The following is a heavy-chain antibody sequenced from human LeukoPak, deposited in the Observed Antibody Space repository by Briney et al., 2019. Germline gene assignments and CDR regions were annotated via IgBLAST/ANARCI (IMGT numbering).Heavy chain of an antibody. CDR2: INHSGST. CDR1: GGSFSGYY. CDR3: ARETYGGSSERWFDP. D-gene: IGHD4-23*01. V-gene: IGHV4-34*01. J-gene: IGHJ5*02. Sequence: NPSETLSLTCAVYGGSFSGYYWRWIRQPPGKGLEWIGGINHSGSTNYSPSLKSRVTISVDTSKNQVSLKLSSVTAADTAVYYCARETYGGSSERWFDPWGQGTLVTVSS.